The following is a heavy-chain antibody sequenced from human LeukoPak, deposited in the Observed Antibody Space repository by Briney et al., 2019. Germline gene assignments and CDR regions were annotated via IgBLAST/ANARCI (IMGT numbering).Heavy chain of an antibody. V-gene: IGHV3-7*04. D-gene: IGHD2-21*02. CDR1: GFSFSRSW. Sequence: PGGSLRLSCVASGFSFSRSWMSWVRQAPGKGLEWVANIKVDGSEKHYLDSVEGRFIISRDNAKNSLHLQMNNLRAEDTAEYYLLRDGPSGWGPLGYGAQGTLV. J-gene: IGHJ4*02. CDR3: LRDGPSGWGPLGY. CDR2: IKVDGSEK.